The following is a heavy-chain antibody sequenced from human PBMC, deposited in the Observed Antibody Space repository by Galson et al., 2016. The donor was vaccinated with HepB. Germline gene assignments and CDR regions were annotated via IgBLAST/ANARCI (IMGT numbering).Heavy chain of an antibody. D-gene: IGHD3-16*01. CDR1: GFSLTTTGVG. Sequence: PALVKPTQTLTLTCSFSGFSLTTTGVGVGWIRQPPGKALEFLALIYWDDQKRFSPSLKSRLTITKDTSKNQVILTVTNMDPVDTATYFCAHATVFNPLCFDYWGQGTPVTVSS. J-gene: IGHJ4*02. CDR3: AHATVFNPLCFDY. CDR2: IYWDDQK. V-gene: IGHV2-5*02.